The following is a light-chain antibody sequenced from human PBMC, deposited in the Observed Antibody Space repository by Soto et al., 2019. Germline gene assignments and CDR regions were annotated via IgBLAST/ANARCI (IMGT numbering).Light chain of an antibody. J-gene: IGKJ4*01. Sequence: GDRLTITCRASESISSYLNWYQQKPGKAPKLLIYSTSSLQSGVPSRSSGSGSGTDFTLTISSLQPEDFATYYCQQSYSTPLTFGGGTKVDIK. CDR2: STS. CDR1: ESISSY. V-gene: IGKV1-39*01. CDR3: QQSYSTPLT.